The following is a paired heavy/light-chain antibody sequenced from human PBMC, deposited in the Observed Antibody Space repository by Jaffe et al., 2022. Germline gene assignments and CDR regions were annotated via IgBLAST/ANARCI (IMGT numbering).Light chain of an antibody. V-gene: IGLV2-14*03. CDR3: NSYTSSSTYV. CDR2: DVT. CDR1: SSDVGGYNF. Sequence: QSALTQPASVSGSPGQSITISCTGTSSDVGGYNFVSWYQQHPGKTPKLVIYDVTNRPSGVSNRFSGSKSGNTASLTISGLQAEDEADYYCNSYTSSSTYVFGTGTKVTVL. J-gene: IGLJ1*01.
Heavy chain of an antibody. Sequence: HVQLVQSGSELKKPGASVKVSCKASRYTFMSYTMTWVRQAPGQGLEWMGWINTNTGNPTYAQGFTGRFVFSLDTSVSTAYLQISSLKAEDTAVYYCATIDIPAPQWERVDYYYHYMDVWGKGTTVTVSS. V-gene: IGHV7-4-1*02. CDR2: INTNTGNP. J-gene: IGHJ6*03. CDR1: RYTFMSYT. CDR3: ATIDIPAPQWERVDYYYHYMDV. D-gene: IGHD1-26*01.